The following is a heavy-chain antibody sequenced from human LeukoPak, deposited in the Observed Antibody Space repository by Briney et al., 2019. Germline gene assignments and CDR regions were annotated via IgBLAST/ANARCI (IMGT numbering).Heavy chain of an antibody. D-gene: IGHD6-19*01. J-gene: IGHJ4*02. CDR2: IFGSGGIA. V-gene: IGHV3-23*01. Sequence: GGSLRLSCTASGFTFSSYAMYWVRQAPGKGLEWVSGIFGSGGIAHYADSVKGRFTISRDNSKNTVYLQMNSLRAEDTAVYYCGKTTTGYSSGRYPAWPVDYWGQGTLVTVSS. CDR1: GFTFSSYA. CDR3: GKTTTGYSSGRYPAWPVDY.